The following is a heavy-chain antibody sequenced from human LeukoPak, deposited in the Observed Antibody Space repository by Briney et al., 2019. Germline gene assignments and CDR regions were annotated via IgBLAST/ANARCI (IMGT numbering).Heavy chain of an antibody. J-gene: IGHJ4*02. D-gene: IGHD6-13*01. V-gene: IGHV3-23*01. CDR3: ARELAAADPHSFDY. Sequence: PGGSLRLSCAASGFTFSSYAMSWVRQAPGKGLEWVSGIIDSGESTYYANFAKGRFTISRDNSNNTLYLQMNSLRSDDTAVYYCARELAAADPHSFDYWGQGTLVTVSS. CDR1: GFTFSSYA. CDR2: IIDSGEST.